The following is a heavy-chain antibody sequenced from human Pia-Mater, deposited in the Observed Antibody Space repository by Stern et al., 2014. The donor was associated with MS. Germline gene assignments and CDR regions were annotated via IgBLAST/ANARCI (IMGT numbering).Heavy chain of an antibody. CDR1: GFTFSSYN. CDR3: ASGAVAGFDY. D-gene: IGHD6-19*01. CDR2: ISSSGNYV. J-gene: IGHJ4*02. V-gene: IGHV3-21*01. Sequence: EMQLVESGGGLVKPGGSLRLSCAASGFTFSSYNVNWVRQAPGKGLEWVSSISSSGNYVYYADSVKGRFTISRDNAKNSLYLQVNSLRAEDTAVYYCASGAVAGFDYWGQGTLVTVSS.